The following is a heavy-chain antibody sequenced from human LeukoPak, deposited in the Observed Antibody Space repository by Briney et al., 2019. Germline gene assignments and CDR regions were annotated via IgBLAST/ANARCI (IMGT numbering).Heavy chain of an antibody. CDR1: GYIFSNYW. CDR2: IDPIDSYT. D-gene: IGHD4-17*01. Sequence: GESLRISCKGSGYIFSNYWISWVRQMPGKGLEWMGRIDPIDSYTNYSPSFQGHVTMAVDKSTSTAYLQWSSLKASDTAMYYCARQTTVTTQSDYWGQGTLVTVSS. J-gene: IGHJ4*02. V-gene: IGHV5-10-1*01. CDR3: ARQTTVTTQSDY.